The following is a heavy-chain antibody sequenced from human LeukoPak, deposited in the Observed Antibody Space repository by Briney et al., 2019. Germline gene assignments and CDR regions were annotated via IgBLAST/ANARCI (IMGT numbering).Heavy chain of an antibody. V-gene: IGHV3-30*04. D-gene: IGHD5-18*01. CDR1: GFTFSSYA. CDR3: ARSEVYSSLDAFDI. CDR2: ISDDGSNK. J-gene: IGHJ3*02. Sequence: GGSLRLSCAASGFTFSSYAIHWVRQAPGKGLECVAVISDDGSNKYYADSVKGRFTITRDNSKNTLYLQMNSLRAEDTAVYYCARSEVYSSLDAFDIWGQGTMVTVSS.